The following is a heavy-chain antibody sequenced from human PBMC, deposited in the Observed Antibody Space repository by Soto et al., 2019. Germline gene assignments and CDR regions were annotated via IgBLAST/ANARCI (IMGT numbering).Heavy chain of an antibody. J-gene: IGHJ4*02. V-gene: IGHV1-69*06. CDR3: TKDGDAADYGY. D-gene: IGHD2-21*01. CDR1: GDTFGRNA. CDR2: IIPMFPTT. Sequence: SVKVSCKASGDTFGRNAIHWVRQAPGQGLEWMGGIIPMFPTTNYAQKFKGRLTIYADKYTGTAYMEMTSLRSEDTAVYYCTKDGDAADYGYWGQGTLVTVFS.